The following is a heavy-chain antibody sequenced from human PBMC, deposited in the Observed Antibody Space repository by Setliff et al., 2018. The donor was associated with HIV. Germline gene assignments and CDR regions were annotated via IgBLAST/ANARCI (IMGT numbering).Heavy chain of an antibody. CDR2: NNYGGST. J-gene: IGHJ4*02. Sequence: PSETLSLTCAVYGGSFTTYYWSWIRQTPGKGLEWIGENNYGGSTNYNPSLKSRVTISVDRSKNQFFLKLTSVTAADTAVYYCARGSYRGSGYFVRYFDSWAQGMLVTVSS. V-gene: IGHV4-34*01. CDR1: GGSFTTYY. CDR3: ARGSYRGSGYFVRYFDS. D-gene: IGHD3-3*01.